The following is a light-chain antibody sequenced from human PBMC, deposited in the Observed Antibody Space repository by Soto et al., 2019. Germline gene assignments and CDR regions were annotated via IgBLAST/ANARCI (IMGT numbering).Light chain of an antibody. CDR2: DVN. V-gene: IGLV2-14*03. CDR3: SLYTGSSTVV. CDR1: SSDIGTYHY. J-gene: IGLJ2*01. Sequence: QSALTQPASVSGSPGQLITISCTGTSSDIGTYHYVSWYQQYPGKAPKLIIFDVNSRPSGVSGRFLGSKSGNTASLAVSGLQAEDEADYYCSLYTGSSTVVFGGGTKLTVL.